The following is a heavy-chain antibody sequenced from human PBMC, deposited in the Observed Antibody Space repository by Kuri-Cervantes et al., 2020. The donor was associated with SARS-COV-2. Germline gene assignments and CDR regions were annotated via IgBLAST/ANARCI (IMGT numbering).Heavy chain of an antibody. V-gene: IGHV1-45*02. Sequence: SVKVSCKASGVSFDYRFLHWVRQAPGQALEWMGWITPFNGNTNYAQRFQDRVTITRDRSMSTAYMELSSPRFEDTAMYYCARSGPGAISREDGAFDIWGQGTMVTVSS. D-gene: IGHD5-24*01. CDR3: ARSGPGAISREDGAFDI. CDR1: GVSFDYRF. CDR2: ITPFNGNT. J-gene: IGHJ3*02.